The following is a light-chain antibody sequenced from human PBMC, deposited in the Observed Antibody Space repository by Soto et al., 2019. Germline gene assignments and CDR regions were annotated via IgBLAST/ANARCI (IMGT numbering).Light chain of an antibody. J-gene: IGKJ1*01. CDR3: QQSYRIPRT. CDR1: QSISSY. V-gene: IGKV1-39*01. CDR2: GAT. Sequence: DIQMTQSPSSLSASVGDRVTITCRASQSISSYLNWYQQKLGKAPKLLIYGATGLQSGVPSRFSGSGSGTDFTLTISSLQPEDFATYYCQQSYRIPRTFGQGTKVEIK.